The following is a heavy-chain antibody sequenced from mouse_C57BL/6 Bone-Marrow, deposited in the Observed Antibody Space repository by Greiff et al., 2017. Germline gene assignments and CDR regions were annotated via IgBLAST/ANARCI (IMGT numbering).Heavy chain of an antibody. Sequence: VQLQQSGAELVRPGTSVKVSCKASGYAFTNYLIEWVKQRPGQGLEWIGVINPGSGGTNYNEKFKGKATLTADKSSSTAYMQLSSLTSEDSAVYFWAREVYYDYDDDAMDYWGQGTAVTVSS. CDR1: GYAFTNYL. CDR2: INPGSGGT. V-gene: IGHV1-54*01. D-gene: IGHD2-4*01. J-gene: IGHJ4*01. CDR3: AREVYYDYDDDAMDY.